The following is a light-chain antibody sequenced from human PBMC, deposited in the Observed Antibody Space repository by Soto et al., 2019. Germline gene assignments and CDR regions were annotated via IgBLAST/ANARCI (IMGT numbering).Light chain of an antibody. CDR3: QQYASTRWT. CDR2: GAS. Sequence: DIVMTQSPDSLAVSLGERATLNCKSSQSVLYSSNNKNYLAWYQQKPGQPPRLLIHGASSRASGIPDRFSGSGSGTDFTLTISRLQPEDFAVYYCQQYASTRWTFGQGTKVDIK. V-gene: IGKV4-1*01. CDR1: QSVLYSSNNKNY. J-gene: IGKJ1*01.